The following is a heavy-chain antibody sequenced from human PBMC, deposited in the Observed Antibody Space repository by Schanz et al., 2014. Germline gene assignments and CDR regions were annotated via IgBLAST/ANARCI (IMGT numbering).Heavy chain of an antibody. CDR2: IKHDGSVK. Sequence: VQLVESGGGVVQPGRSLRLSCVASGFTFSSYDVFWVRQAPGKGPEWVANIKHDGSVKDYVDSVEGRFTISRDNAKRSLFLQMNSLRVEDTAVYYCVRERTNYGGNSYFFDHWGQGTLVTVSS. D-gene: IGHD2-21*02. J-gene: IGHJ4*02. CDR1: GFTFSSYD. V-gene: IGHV3-7*01. CDR3: VRERTNYGGNSYFFDH.